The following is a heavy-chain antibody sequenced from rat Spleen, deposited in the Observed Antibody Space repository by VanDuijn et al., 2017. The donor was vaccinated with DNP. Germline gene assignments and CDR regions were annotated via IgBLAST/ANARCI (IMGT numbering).Heavy chain of an antibody. CDR2: ITTSGDST. CDR3: VKHLDA. Sequence: EVQLVESGGDLVQPGRSLKVSCVVSGFTFNKYWMTWIRQVPGKGLEWVASITTSGDSTYSPDSVKGRFTISRDNAENTIYLQMNSLRSEDTGTYYCVKHLDAWGQGTSVTVSS. J-gene: IGHJ4*01. CDR1: GFTFNKYW. V-gene: IGHV5-31*01.